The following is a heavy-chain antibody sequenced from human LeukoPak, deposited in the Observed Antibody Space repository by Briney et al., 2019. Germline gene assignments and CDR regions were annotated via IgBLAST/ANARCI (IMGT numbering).Heavy chain of an antibody. CDR2: ISSRGTVI. J-gene: IGHJ5*02. D-gene: IGHD1-26*01. CDR3: AKGPRKISGSYLRFDP. V-gene: IGHV3-48*03. CDR1: GFTFSSYE. Sequence: PGGSLRLSCAASGFTFSSYEMNWVRQAPGKGLEWISYISSRGTVIYYADSVKGRFTISRDNAKNSLYLQMNSLRAEDTALYYCAKGPRKISGSYLRFDPWGQGTLVTVSS.